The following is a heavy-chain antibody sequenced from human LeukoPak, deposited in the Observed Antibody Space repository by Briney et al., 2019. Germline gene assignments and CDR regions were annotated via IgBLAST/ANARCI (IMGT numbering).Heavy chain of an antibody. CDR2: IIPIFGTA. CDR3: ARDQITIFGVVISWFDP. Sequence: GSSVKVSCKASVGTFSSYAISWVRQAPGQGLEWMGRIIPIFGTANYAQKFQGRVTITTDESTSTAYMELSSLRSEDTAVYYCARDQITIFGVVISWFDPWGQGTLVTVSS. D-gene: IGHD3-3*01. J-gene: IGHJ5*02. V-gene: IGHV1-69*05. CDR1: VGTFSSYA.